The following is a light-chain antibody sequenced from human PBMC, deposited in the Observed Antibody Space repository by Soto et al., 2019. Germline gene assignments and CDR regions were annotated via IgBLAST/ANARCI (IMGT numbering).Light chain of an antibody. CDR3: QSYDSSLRLAV. CDR2: VSR. V-gene: IGLV1-40*01. CDR1: SSNIGAGYD. J-gene: IGLJ3*02. Sequence: QSVLTQPPSASGTPGQRVTISCSGSSSNIGAGYDVHWYQQLPGTAPRLLIYVSRNRPSGVPDRFSGSKSGTSASLAITGLQTDDEADYYCQSYDSSLRLAVFGGGTKLTVL.